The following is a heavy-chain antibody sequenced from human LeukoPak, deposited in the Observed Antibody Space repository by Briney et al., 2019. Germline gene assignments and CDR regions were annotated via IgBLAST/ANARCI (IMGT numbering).Heavy chain of an antibody. D-gene: IGHD1-26*01. CDR1: GYTFTGYY. J-gene: IGHJ4*02. CDR3: ARDGRQWERYFDY. V-gene: IGHV1-2*02. Sequence: ASVKVSCKASGYTFTGYYMHWVRQAPGQGLEWMGWINPNSGGTNYAQKFQGRVTITRDTSISTACMELSRLRSDDTAVYYCARDGRQWERYFDYWGRGTLVTVSS. CDR2: INPNSGGT.